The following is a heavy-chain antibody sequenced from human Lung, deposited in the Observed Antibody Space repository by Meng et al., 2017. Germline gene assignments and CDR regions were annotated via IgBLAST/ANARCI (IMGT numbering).Heavy chain of an antibody. J-gene: IGHJ4*02. CDR2: IYGDGST. V-gene: IGHV3-53*01. CDR3: AGRVMGAAAYDF. D-gene: IGHD6-13*01. CDR1: GFTVSGNY. Sequence: EWQLVELGGALIQPGKSLRISCAASGFTVSGNYMTWVRQAPGKGLEWVSLIYGDGSTLYADSVKGRFTISRDNSKNTVYLQMNSLRVEDTAVYHCAGRVMGAAAYDFWGQGTLVTVSS.